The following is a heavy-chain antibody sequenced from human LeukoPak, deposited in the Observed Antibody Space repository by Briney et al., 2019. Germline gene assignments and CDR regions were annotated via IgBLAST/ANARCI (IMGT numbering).Heavy chain of an antibody. V-gene: IGHV4-34*01. CDR1: GGSFSGYY. CDR2: INHSGST. D-gene: IGHD6-25*01. Sequence: SETLSLTCAVYGGSFSGYYWSWIRQPPGKGLEWIGEINHSGSTNYNPSLKSRVTISVDTSKNQFSLNLRSVTAADTAVYYCARDLAAGGMDVWGQGTTVTVSS. CDR3: ARDLAAGGMDV. J-gene: IGHJ6*02.